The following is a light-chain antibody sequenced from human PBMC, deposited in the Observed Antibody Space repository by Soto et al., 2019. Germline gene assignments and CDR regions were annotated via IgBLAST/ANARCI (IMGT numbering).Light chain of an antibody. Sequence: EIVMTPSPATLSVSPGERATLSCMARPSVDSNLAWYQQKPGQAPRLLIYAASTRATGIPARFSGSGSGTEFTLTISSLQSEDFAVYYCQQYNNWSFGQGTRLENK. CDR3: QQYNNWS. V-gene: IGKV3-15*01. CDR1: PSVDSN. CDR2: AAS. J-gene: IGKJ5*01.